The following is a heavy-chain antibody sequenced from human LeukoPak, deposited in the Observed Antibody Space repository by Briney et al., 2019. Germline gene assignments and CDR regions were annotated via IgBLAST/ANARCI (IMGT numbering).Heavy chain of an antibody. CDR2: INHSGST. D-gene: IGHD3-9*01. V-gene: IGHV4-34*01. CDR1: GGSFSGYY. CDR3: ARGPPLRYFDWLLCDY. J-gene: IGHJ4*02. Sequence: SVTLSLTCAVYGGSFSGYYWSWIRQPPGKGLEWIGEINHSGSTNYNPSLKSRVTISVDTSKNQFSLKLSSVTAADTAVYYCARGPPLRYFDWLLCDYWGQGTLVTVSS.